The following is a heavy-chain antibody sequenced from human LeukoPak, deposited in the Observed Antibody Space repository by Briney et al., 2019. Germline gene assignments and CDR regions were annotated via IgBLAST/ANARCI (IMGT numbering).Heavy chain of an antibody. CDR2: IRYDGSNK. J-gene: IGHJ3*02. CDR3: AKDRPGIAAEAFDI. V-gene: IGHV3-30*02. Sequence: GGSLRLSCVASGFTFSSHGMHWVRQAPGKGLEWVAFIRYDGSNKYYADSVKGRFTISRDNSKNTLYLQMNSLRAEDTAVYYCAKDRPGIAAEAFDIWGQGTMVTVSS. D-gene: IGHD6-13*01. CDR1: GFTFSSHG.